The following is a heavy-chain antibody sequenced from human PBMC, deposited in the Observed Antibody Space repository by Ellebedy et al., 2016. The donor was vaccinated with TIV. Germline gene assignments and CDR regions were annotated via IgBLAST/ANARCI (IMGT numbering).Heavy chain of an antibody. V-gene: IGHV1-46*01. CDR3: ARGVTGYCSSTSCKGIQLWLGRYYYYMDV. Sequence: ASVKVSCXASGYIFTSYYMHWVRQAPGQGLEWMGVINPSGGSTSYAQKFQGRVTMTRDTSTNTVYMELSSLRSEDTAVYYCARGVTGYCSSTSCKGIQLWLGRYYYYMDVWGKGTTVTVSS. J-gene: IGHJ6*03. CDR2: INPSGGST. CDR1: GYIFTSYY. D-gene: IGHD2-2*03.